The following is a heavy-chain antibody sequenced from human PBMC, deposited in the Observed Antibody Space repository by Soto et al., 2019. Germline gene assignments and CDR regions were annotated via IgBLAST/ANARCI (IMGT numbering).Heavy chain of an antibody. CDR3: AKEVGVYYGSAKGGNGPFDY. V-gene: IGHV3-30*18. D-gene: IGHD3-10*01. CDR2: ISYDGSNK. Sequence: PGGSLRLSCAASGFSFSSYGMHWVRQAPGKGLEWVAVISYDGSNKYYADSVKGRFTISRDNSKNTLYLQMNSLRAEDTAVYYCAKEVGVYYGSAKGGNGPFDYWGQGTLVAVSS. CDR1: GFSFSSYG. J-gene: IGHJ4*02.